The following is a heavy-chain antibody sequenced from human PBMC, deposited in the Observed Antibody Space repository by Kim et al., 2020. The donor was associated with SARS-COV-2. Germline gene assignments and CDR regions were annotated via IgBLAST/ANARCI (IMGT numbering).Heavy chain of an antibody. CDR3: ARARRGATTDNWFDP. CDR1: GGSFSGYY. Sequence: SETLSLTCAVYGGSFSGYYWSWIRQPPGKGLEWIGEINHSGSTNYNPSLKSRVTISVDTSKNQFSLKLSSVTAADTAVYYCARARRGATTDNWFDPWGQGTLVTVSS. CDR2: INHSGST. D-gene: IGHD4-4*01. V-gene: IGHV4-34*01. J-gene: IGHJ5*02.